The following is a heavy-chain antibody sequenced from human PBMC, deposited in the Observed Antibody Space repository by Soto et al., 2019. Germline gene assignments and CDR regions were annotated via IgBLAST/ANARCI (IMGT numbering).Heavy chain of an antibody. Sequence: ASVKVSCKASGYTFTSYGISWVRQAPGQGLEWMGWISAYNGNTNYAQKLQGRVTMTTDTSTSTAYMELRSLRSDDTAVYYCATRFLWPRNYYSYGMDVWGQGITVNVAS. J-gene: IGHJ6*02. V-gene: IGHV1-18*01. CDR1: GYTFTSYG. CDR3: ATRFLWPRNYYSYGMDV. D-gene: IGHD2-21*01. CDR2: ISAYNGNT.